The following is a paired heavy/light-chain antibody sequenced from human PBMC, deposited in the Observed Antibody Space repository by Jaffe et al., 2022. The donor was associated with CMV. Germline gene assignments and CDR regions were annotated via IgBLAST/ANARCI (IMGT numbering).Heavy chain of an antibody. CDR2: IYTSGST. CDR1: GGSISSYY. D-gene: IGHD1-7*01. Sequence: QVQLQESGPGLVKPSETLSLTCTVSGGSISSYYWSWIRQPAGKGLEWIGRIYTSGSTNYNPSLKSRVTMSVDTSKNQFSLKLSSVTAADTAVYYCATGGITGTGIDYWGQGTLVTVSS. J-gene: IGHJ4*02. CDR3: ATGGITGTGIDY. V-gene: IGHV4-4*07.
Light chain of an antibody. J-gene: IGLJ7*01. CDR3: QSYDSSLSAV. CDR2: GNS. CDR1: SSNIGAGYD. Sequence: QSVLTQPPSVSGAPGQRVTISCTGSSSNIGAGYDVHWYQQLPGTAPKLLIYGNSNRPSGVPDRFSGSKSGTSASLAITGLQAEDEADYYCQSYDSSLSAVFGGGTQLTVL. V-gene: IGLV1-40*01.